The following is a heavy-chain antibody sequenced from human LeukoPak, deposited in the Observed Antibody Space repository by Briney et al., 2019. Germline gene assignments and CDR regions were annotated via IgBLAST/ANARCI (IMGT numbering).Heavy chain of an antibody. D-gene: IGHD3-22*01. Sequence: GASVKVSCKASGYTFTSYGISWVRQAPGQGLEWMGWIGAYNGNTNYAQKLQGRVTMTTDTSTSTAYMELRSLRSDDTAVYYCARTNVYYYDSSDYYPYFDYWGQGTLVTVSS. CDR3: ARTNVYYYDSSDYYPYFDY. CDR1: GYTFTSYG. J-gene: IGHJ4*02. V-gene: IGHV1-18*01. CDR2: IGAYNGNT.